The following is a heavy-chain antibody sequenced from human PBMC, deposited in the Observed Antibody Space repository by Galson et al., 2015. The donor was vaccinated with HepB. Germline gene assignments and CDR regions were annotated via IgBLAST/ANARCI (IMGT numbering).Heavy chain of an antibody. J-gene: IGHJ4*02. D-gene: IGHD4-17*01. CDR3: ARDSTRATVTPLGY. CDR2: ISAYNGNT. V-gene: IGHV1-18*01. CDR1: GYTFTSYG. Sequence: VKVSCKASGYTFTSYGISWVRQAPGQGLEWMGWISAYNGNTTYAQKLQGRVTMTTDTSTSTAYMELRILRSDDTAVSYCARDSTRATVTPLGYWGQGTLVTVSS.